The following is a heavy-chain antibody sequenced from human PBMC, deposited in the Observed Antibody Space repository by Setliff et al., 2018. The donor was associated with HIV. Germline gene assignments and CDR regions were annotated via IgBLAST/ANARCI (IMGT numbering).Heavy chain of an antibody. V-gene: IGHV3-30*02. Sequence: GGSLRLSCAASGFTFSTYGMHWVRQAPGKGLEWVAFIRYDGSNKYYADSVKGRFSISRDNSKNTLYLQMNSLRAEDTAVYYCAKSDYYDSSGYYLPGAFDIWGQGTMVTVSS. D-gene: IGHD3-22*01. J-gene: IGHJ3*02. CDR1: GFTFSTYG. CDR2: IRYDGSNK. CDR3: AKSDYYDSSGYYLPGAFDI.